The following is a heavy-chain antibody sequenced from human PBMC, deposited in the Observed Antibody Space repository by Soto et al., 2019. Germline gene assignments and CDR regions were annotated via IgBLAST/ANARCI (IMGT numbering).Heavy chain of an antibody. Sequence: GESLKISCKGSGYTFTTHWINWVRQKPGKGLEWMGRIDPTDSYTWYSPSFEGHVTISVDRSISTAYLQWSSLKASDTAVYYCARRGWATIFYHYEMDVWGQGTPVTVSS. J-gene: IGHJ6*02. V-gene: IGHV5-10-1*01. CDR2: IDPTDSYT. CDR1: GYTFTTHW. D-gene: IGHD3-16*01. CDR3: ARRGWATIFYHYEMDV.